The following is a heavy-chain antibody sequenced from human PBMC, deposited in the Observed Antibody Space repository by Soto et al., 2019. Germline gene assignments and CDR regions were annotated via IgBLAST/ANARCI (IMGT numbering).Heavy chain of an antibody. CDR2: ISANAGNI. CDR1: GYFFNGFD. J-gene: IGHJ4*02. D-gene: IGHD6-13*01. Sequence: LRLSCAASGYFFNGFDMSWVRQAPGMGLEWVSTISANAGNINYAGSVRGRFSISRDSSKNSVDLQMNSLRVEDTAVYFCTKGSIPAVGRVFFESWGQGTLVTVSS. CDR3: TKGSIPAVGRVFFES. V-gene: IGHV3-23*01.